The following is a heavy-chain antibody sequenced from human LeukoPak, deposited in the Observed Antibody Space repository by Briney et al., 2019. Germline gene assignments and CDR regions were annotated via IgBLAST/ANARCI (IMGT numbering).Heavy chain of an antibody. J-gene: IGHJ4*02. CDR1: GGSTSSSSYY. CDR3: ARALGTGLVDY. Sequence: SETLSLTCTVSGGSTSSSSYYWGWIRQPPGKGLEWIGSIYYTGSTYYNPSLKSRVTLSLDTPNKRFSLKLNSVTAADTAVYYCARALGTGLVDYWGQGTLVTVSS. V-gene: IGHV4-39*07. D-gene: IGHD2-8*02. CDR2: IYYTGST.